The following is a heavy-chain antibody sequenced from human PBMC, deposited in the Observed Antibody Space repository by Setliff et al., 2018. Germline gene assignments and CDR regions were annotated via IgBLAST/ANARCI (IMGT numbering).Heavy chain of an antibody. V-gene: IGHV3-15*01. CDR2: VISKADGGMI. Sequence: GGSLRLSCTASGFTFRDAWMTWVRLPPGKGLEWVGRVISKADGGMIHYAAPVEGRFTISRDNAKNSLYLEMNSLRPEDTAVYYCARTCSGSGCYAGLESWGQGTPVTVSS. CDR3: ARTCSGSGCYAGLES. D-gene: IGHD2-15*01. J-gene: IGHJ4*02. CDR1: GFTFRDAW.